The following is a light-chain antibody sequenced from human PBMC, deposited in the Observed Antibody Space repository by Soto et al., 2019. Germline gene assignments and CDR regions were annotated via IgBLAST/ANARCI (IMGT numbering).Light chain of an antibody. Sequence: EKVMTQFPASLSVSPGGRATLSCRASQSVSSKLAWHQKKPGQAPRLLIYGAATGATAIPARFSGSGSGTDFTLTISSLQTDDFAVFFCQQYGTSEIIFGQGTRLEVK. J-gene: IGKJ5*01. V-gene: IGKV3-15*01. CDR2: GAA. CDR1: QSVSSK. CDR3: QQYGTSEII.